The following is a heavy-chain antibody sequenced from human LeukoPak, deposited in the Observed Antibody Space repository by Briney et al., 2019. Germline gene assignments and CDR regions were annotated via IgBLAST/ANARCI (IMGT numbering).Heavy chain of an antibody. J-gene: IGHJ6*02. CDR1: GFTFSNAW. D-gene: IGHD6-13*01. CDR2: IKSKTDGGTT. V-gene: IGHV3-15*01. CDR3: AKDRFDRVEQQLVPMDV. Sequence: RGSLRLSCAASGFTFSNAWMSWVCQAPGKGLEWVGRIKSKTDGGTTDYAAPVKGRFTISRDDSKNTLYLQMNSLRAEDTAVYYCAKDRFDRVEQQLVPMDVWGQGTTVTVSS.